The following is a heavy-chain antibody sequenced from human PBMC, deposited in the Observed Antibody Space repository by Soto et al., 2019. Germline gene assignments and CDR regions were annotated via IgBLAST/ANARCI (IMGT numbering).Heavy chain of an antibody. CDR3: ARPWYSRSWPLFDY. CDR2: ISAYNGNT. Sequence: ASVKVSCKASGYTFTSYGINWVRQAPGQGLEWMGWISAYNGNTNYAQNLQGRVTMTTDTSTTTAYMELRSLRSDDTAVYYCARPWYSRSWPLFDYWGQGTLVTVSS. V-gene: IGHV1-18*01. J-gene: IGHJ4*02. CDR1: GYTFTSYG. D-gene: IGHD6-13*01.